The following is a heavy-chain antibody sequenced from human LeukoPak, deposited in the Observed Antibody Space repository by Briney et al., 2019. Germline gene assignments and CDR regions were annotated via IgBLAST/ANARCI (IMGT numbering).Heavy chain of an antibody. J-gene: IGHJ4*02. D-gene: IGHD6-19*01. CDR3: ARLYTSGWHVDY. CDR1: GGSIYSSSYY. Sequence: SETLSLTCTVSGGSIYSSSYYWGWIRQPPGKGLEWIGSIYYSGSTYYNPSLKSRVTISGDTSKNQFSLELSSVTAAAAAVYYCARLYTSGWHVDYWGQGTLVTVSS. V-gene: IGHV4-39*01. CDR2: IYYSGST.